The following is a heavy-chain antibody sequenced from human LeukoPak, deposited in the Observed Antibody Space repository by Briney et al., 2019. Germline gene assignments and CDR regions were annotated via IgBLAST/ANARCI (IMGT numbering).Heavy chain of an antibody. Sequence: SSETLSLTCTVSGGSISSSSYYWGWIRQPPGKGLEWIGSIYYSGSTYYNPSLKSRVTISVDTSQNQFSLKLSSVTAADTAVYYCARIRYSGSYGTVWGQGTLVTVSS. D-gene: IGHD1-26*01. CDR3: ARIRYSGSYGTV. CDR1: GGSISSSSYY. V-gene: IGHV4-39*07. J-gene: IGHJ4*02. CDR2: IYYSGST.